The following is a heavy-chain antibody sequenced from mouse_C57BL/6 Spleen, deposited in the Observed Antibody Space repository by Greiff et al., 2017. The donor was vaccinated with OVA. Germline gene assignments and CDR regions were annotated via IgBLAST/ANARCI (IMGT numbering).Heavy chain of an antibody. Sequence: VQLQQSGAELVRPGASVKLSCTASGFNIKDDYMHWVKQRPEQGLEWIGWIDPENGDTEYASKFQGKATITADTSSNTAYLQRSSLTSEDTAVYYCTTNSKRYWGQGTTLTVSS. V-gene: IGHV14-4*01. CDR2: IDPENGDT. CDR3: TTNSKRY. D-gene: IGHD2-5*01. J-gene: IGHJ2*01. CDR1: GFNIKDDY.